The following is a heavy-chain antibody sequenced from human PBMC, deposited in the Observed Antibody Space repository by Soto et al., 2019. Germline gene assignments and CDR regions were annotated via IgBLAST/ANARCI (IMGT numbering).Heavy chain of an antibody. V-gene: IGHV1-18*01. D-gene: IGHD3-10*01. J-gene: IGHJ6*02. CDR2: ISVYNGNT. Sequence: QVQLVQSGAEVKDPGASVKVSCKASGYTFTSYGVSWVRQAPGQGLEWMGWISVYNGNTKYAQKLQGRVTMTTDTSTSTAYMELRGLRSDDTAVYYCARSGRPGYYYYIMDVWGQGTMVTVSS. CDR3: ARSGRPGYYYYIMDV. CDR1: GYTFTSYG.